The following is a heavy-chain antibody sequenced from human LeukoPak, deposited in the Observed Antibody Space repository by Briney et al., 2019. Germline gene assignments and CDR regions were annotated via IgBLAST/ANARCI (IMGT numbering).Heavy chain of an antibody. V-gene: IGHV4-4*09. CDR2: IYNSERT. CDR1: GGSVSSYY. J-gene: IGHJ2*01. CDR3: ARFHSGPSGWYVLWYFDL. D-gene: IGHD6-19*01. Sequence: SETLSLTCTVSGGSVSSYYWSWIRQPPGKGLEWIGYIYNSERTNYNSSLQSRVTMSVNTSKNQLFLKLSSVTAADTAVYYCARFHSGPSGWYVLWYFDLWGRGTLVTVSS.